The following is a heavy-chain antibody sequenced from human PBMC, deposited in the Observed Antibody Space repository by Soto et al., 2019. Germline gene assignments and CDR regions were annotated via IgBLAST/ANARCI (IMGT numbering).Heavy chain of an antibody. V-gene: IGHV2-70*01. J-gene: IGHJ3*02. Sequence: GLTLVSNTQTLTLTCTFSGFSLSTSGICVSWIRQPPGKALEWLALIGWDDDKDYSTSLKTRLTISKDTSKNQVVLTMTNMDPVDTATYYCARIRSYYDSSGRPHDAFDIWGQGTMVTVSS. CDR2: IGWDDDK. CDR1: GFSLSTSGIC. D-gene: IGHD3-22*01. CDR3: ARIRSYYDSSGRPHDAFDI.